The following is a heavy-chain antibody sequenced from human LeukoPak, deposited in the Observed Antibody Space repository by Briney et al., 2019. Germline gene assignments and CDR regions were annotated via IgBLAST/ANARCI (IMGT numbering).Heavy chain of an antibody. D-gene: IGHD4-17*01. CDR1: GFTFSTYW. Sequence: PGGSLRLSCAASGFTFSTYWMHWVRQAPGKGLVWLSRISSDGSSTNYAYSVKGRFTISRDNTKNTLYLQMNSLRAEDTAVYYCARDYGEGGYYFDYWGQGTLVTVSS. V-gene: IGHV3-74*01. CDR3: ARDYGEGGYYFDY. J-gene: IGHJ4*02. CDR2: ISSDGSST.